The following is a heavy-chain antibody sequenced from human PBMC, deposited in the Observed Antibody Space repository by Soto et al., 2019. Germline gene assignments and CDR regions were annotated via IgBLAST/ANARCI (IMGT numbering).Heavy chain of an antibody. CDR3: ARGFRWAGRYDY. CDR2: IYYSGSA. J-gene: IGHJ4*02. V-gene: IGHV4-31*03. D-gene: IGHD3-10*01. Sequence: QVQLQESGPGLVKPSQTLSLTCTVSGGSISSGGYYWSWIRQHPGKGLEWIGYIYYSGSAYYNPSLKSRVTISVDTSKNQFSLKLSSVTAADTAVYYCARGFRWAGRYDYWGQGTLVTVSS. CDR1: GGSISSGGYY.